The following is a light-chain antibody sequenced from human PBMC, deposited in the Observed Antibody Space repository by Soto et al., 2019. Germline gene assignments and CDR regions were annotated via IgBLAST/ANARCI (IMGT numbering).Light chain of an antibody. J-gene: IGLJ2*01. CDR2: VNSDGSH. Sequence: QPVLTQSPSASASLGASVRLTCTLSSGHSTYAIAWHQQQPEKGTRYLMKVNSDGSHTKADGIPDRFSGSSSGAERYLTISSLQSEDEADYYCQTWGTGIVFGGGTKLTVL. V-gene: IGLV4-69*01. CDR3: QTWGTGIV. CDR1: SGHSTYA.